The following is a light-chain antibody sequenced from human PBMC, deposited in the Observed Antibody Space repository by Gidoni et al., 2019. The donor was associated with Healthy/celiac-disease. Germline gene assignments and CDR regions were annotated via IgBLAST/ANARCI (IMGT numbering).Light chain of an antibody. CDR1: QSISSY. CDR3: QQSYSTLIT. J-gene: IGKJ3*01. CDR2: AAS. Sequence: IQMTQSPSSLSASVGDRVTITCRASQSISSYLNWYQQKQGKAPKLLLYAASSLQSGVPSRFSGSGYGTDFSLTISSLQPEDFATYYCQQSYSTLITFGPGTKVDIK. V-gene: IGKV1-39*01.